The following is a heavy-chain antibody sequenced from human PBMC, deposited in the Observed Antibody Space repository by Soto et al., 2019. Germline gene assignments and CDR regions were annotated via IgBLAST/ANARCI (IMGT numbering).Heavy chain of an antibody. CDR1: GGTFSGYA. J-gene: IGHJ4*02. CDR2: IIPMFGTS. V-gene: IGHV1-69*13. CDR3: ARGSCSSTSCYKEYYFDL. Sequence: SVKVSCKASGGTFSGYAISWVRQAPGQGLEWMGEIIPMFGTSNYAQKFQGRVAITADESTSTAYMELSSLRSEDTAVYYCARGSCSSTSCYKEYYFDLWGQGTLVTVSS. D-gene: IGHD2-2*02.